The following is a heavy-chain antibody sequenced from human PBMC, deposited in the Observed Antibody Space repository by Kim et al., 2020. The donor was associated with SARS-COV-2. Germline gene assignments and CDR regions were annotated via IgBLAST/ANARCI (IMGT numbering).Heavy chain of an antibody. J-gene: IGHJ6*02. CDR3: ARGTYGSGYYGMDV. V-gene: IGHV3-53*01. Sequence: KARFTLSRDNSKNTRYLQRNSLRAEDTAVYYCARGTYGSGYYGMDVWGQGTTVTVSS. D-gene: IGHD3-10*01.